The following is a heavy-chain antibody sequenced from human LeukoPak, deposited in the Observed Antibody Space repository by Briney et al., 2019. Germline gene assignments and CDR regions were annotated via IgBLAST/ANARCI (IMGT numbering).Heavy chain of an antibody. CDR1: GGTFSNYA. V-gene: IGHV1-69*06. Sequence: GASVKVSCKASGGTFSNYAISWVRQAPGQGLEWMGGIIPIFDTLNFAQKFQGRVTIIADKSTSTAYMELSRLRSEDTAVYYCARAVQVTTGGLFDYWGQGTLVTVSS. D-gene: IGHD4-17*01. CDR2: IIPIFDTL. J-gene: IGHJ4*02. CDR3: ARAVQVTTGGLFDY.